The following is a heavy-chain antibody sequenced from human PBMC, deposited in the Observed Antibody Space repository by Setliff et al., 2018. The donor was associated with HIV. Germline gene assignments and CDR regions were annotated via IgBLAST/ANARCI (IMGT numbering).Heavy chain of an antibody. CDR3: AREYHIEATYTRLANYFDS. J-gene: IGHJ4*02. D-gene: IGHD6-19*01. Sequence: ASVKVSCKASGYTFSSYSLHWVRQAPGQGLEWMGIINPNDGATTYAQNFEGRVTMTRDTSTNTVYMELRSLTSEDTAVFYCAREYHIEATYTRLANYFDSWGQGTLVTVSS. CDR1: GYTFSSYS. V-gene: IGHV1-46*01. CDR2: INPNDGAT.